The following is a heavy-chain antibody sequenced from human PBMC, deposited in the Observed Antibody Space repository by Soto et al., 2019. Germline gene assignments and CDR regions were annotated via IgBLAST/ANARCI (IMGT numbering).Heavy chain of an antibody. CDR3: ASYSSSWYYFQH. D-gene: IGHD6-13*01. V-gene: IGHV4-30-2*01. CDR1: GGSISSGGYS. Sequence: SETLSLTCAVSGGSISSGGYSWSWIRQPPGKGLEWIGYIYHSGSTYYNPSLKSRVTISVDRSKNQFSLKLSSVTAADTAVYYCASYSSSWYYFQHWGQGTLVTVSS. CDR2: IYHSGST. J-gene: IGHJ1*01.